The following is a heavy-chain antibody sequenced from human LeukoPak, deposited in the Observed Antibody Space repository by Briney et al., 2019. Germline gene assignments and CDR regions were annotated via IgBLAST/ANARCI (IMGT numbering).Heavy chain of an antibody. Sequence: PSQTLSLTCTVSGGSISSGDYYWSWIRQPPGKGLEWIGYIYYSGSTYYNPSLKSRVTISVDTSKNQFSLKLSSVTAADTAVYCCARDLTIFGVDTTGAFDIWGQGTMVTVSS. CDR1: GGSISSGDYY. CDR3: ARDLTIFGVDTTGAFDI. J-gene: IGHJ3*02. D-gene: IGHD3-3*01. CDR2: IYYSGST. V-gene: IGHV4-30-4*08.